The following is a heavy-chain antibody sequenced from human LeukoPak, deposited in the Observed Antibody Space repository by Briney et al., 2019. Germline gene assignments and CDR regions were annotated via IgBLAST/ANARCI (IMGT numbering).Heavy chain of an antibody. V-gene: IGHV4-39*07. CDR2: FYYSGTT. Sequence: PSETLSLTCTVSGGSISSSSYYWGWIRQPPGRGLEWIGSFYYSGTTYSNPSLKSRLPISVDTSKNQFSLKLSSVTAPDTAVYYCAREPKTTHFDYWGQGTLVTVSS. D-gene: IGHD4-11*01. CDR3: AREPKTTHFDY. CDR1: GGSISSSSYY. J-gene: IGHJ4*02.